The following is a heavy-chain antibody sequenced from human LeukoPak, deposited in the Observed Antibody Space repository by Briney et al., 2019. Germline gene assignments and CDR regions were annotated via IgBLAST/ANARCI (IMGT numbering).Heavy chain of an antibody. CDR1: GYTFTGYY. J-gene: IGHJ4*02. CDR2: INPNSGGT. CDR3: ATKTGGQSGSYYMDYFDY. Sequence: ASVKVSRKASGYTFTGYYMHWVRQAPGQGLEWMGWINPNSGGTNYAQKFQGRVTMTRDTSISTAYMELSRLRSDDTAVYYCATKTGGQSGSYYMDYFDYWGQGTLVTVSS. V-gene: IGHV1-2*02. D-gene: IGHD1-26*01.